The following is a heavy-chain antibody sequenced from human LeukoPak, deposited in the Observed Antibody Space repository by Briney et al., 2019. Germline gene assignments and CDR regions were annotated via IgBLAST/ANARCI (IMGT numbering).Heavy chain of an antibody. J-gene: IGHJ4*02. CDR2: IYPGDSDS. CDR1: GSSFTNYW. Sequence: GESLKISCKGSGSSFTNYWIGWVRQMPGTGLEWMGIIYPGDSDSRYNSSFQGQVTISVDKSISTSFLQWSSLKASDTAMYYCARLSYDSSGSHDYWGQGTLVTVSS. V-gene: IGHV5-51*01. CDR3: ARLSYDSSGSHDY. D-gene: IGHD3-22*01.